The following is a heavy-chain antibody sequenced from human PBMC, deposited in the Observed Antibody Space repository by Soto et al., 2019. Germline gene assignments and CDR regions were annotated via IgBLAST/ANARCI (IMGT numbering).Heavy chain of an antibody. CDR3: ARNFMVRGVPDLFDY. Sequence: QVQLQESGPGLVKPSQTLSLTCTVSGGSISSGGYYWSWIRQQPGKGLEWIGYIYYSGSTYYNPSLKSRVTISVDTSENQFSLKLSSVTAADTAVYYCARNFMVRGVPDLFDYWGQGTLVTVSS. D-gene: IGHD3-10*01. V-gene: IGHV4-31*03. CDR2: IYYSGST. CDR1: GGSISSGGYY. J-gene: IGHJ4*02.